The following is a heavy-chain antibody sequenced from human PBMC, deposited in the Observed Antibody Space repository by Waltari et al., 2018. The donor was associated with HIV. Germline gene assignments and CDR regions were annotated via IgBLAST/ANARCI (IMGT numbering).Heavy chain of an antibody. J-gene: IGHJ5*02. Sequence: EVRLFESGGVFVQPGGSLRLSCAASRVAFSVYAMTWVAQAPGKGLQWVSTISSNAISTFYADSVKGRFTISRDNSKNTLFLQMNSLRVEDTALYFCAKDLWDLTVVRGAFSFDPWGQGTLVTVSS. V-gene: IGHV3-23*01. CDR3: AKDLWDLTVVRGAFSFDP. D-gene: IGHD1-20*01. CDR1: RVAFSVYA. CDR2: ISSNAIST.